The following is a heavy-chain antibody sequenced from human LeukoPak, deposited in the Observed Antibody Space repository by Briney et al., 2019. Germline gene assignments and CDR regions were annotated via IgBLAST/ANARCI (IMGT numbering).Heavy chain of an antibody. D-gene: IGHD6-13*01. CDR2: ISSSSSAI. CDR1: GFMLSSYW. V-gene: IGHV3-48*01. Sequence: GGSLRLSCAGSGFMLSSYWMSWVRQAPGKGLEWVSYISSSSSAIYYADSVKGRFTISRDNAKNSLYLQMNSLRAEDTAVYYCAREGYSPYWGQGTLVTVSS. J-gene: IGHJ4*02. CDR3: AREGYSPY.